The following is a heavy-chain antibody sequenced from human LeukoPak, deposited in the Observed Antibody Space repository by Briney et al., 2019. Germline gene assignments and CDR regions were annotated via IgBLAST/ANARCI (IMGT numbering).Heavy chain of an antibody. D-gene: IGHD6-13*01. Sequence: GGSLRLSCTASGSIVSPNYMNWVRQAPGKGLEWVALIYSGGNTHYADSVKGRFTISRDNYKNTLYLQMSSLRVEDTAVYYCTRDTPGIAASVSGGWGQGTLVTVSS. CDR2: IYSGGNT. CDR1: GSIVSPNY. J-gene: IGHJ4*02. CDR3: TRDTPGIAASVSGG. V-gene: IGHV3-53*01.